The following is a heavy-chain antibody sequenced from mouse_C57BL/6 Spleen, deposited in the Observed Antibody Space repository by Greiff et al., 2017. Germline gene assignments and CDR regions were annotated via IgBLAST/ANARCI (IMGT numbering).Heavy chain of an antibody. CDR1: GYAFSSYW. V-gene: IGHV1-80*01. Sequence: QVQLQQSGAELVKPGASVKISCKASGYAFSSYWMNWVKQRPGKGLEWIGQIHPGDGDTNYNGKFKGKATLTADESSSTAYMQLSSLTSEDSAVYFCARGDGYYPYYYAMDYWGQGTSVTVSS. D-gene: IGHD2-3*01. CDR2: IHPGDGDT. CDR3: ARGDGYYPYYYAMDY. J-gene: IGHJ4*01.